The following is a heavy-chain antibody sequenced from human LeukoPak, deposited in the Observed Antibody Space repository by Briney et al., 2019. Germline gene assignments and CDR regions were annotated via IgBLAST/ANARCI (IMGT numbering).Heavy chain of an antibody. D-gene: IGHD1-26*01. CDR3: ATTIRPSGSYWVY. CDR1: GGSFSGYY. V-gene: IGHV4-34*01. J-gene: IGHJ4*02. Sequence: SETLSLTCAVYGGSFSGYYWSWIRQPPAKGLEWIGEINHSGSTNYNPSLKSRVTISVDTSKNQFSLKLSSVTAADTAVYYCATTIRPSGSYWVYWGQGTLVTVSS. CDR2: INHSGST.